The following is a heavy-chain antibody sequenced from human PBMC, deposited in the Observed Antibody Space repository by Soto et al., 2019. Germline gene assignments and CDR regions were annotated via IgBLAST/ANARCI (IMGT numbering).Heavy chain of an antibody. CDR3: ARETGLRSSGWSYYFDF. CDR2: ISGSGGTI. CDR1: GFTLSRYS. J-gene: IGHJ4*02. V-gene: IGHV3-48*02. Sequence: EVQLVESGGGLVQPGGSLRLSCAASGFTLSRYSMHWVRQAPGKGREWVSYISGSGGTIYYADSVKGRFTISRDNAKNSLSVQMNSLRDADTAVYFCARETGLRSSGWSYYFDFWGQGTLVTVSS. D-gene: IGHD6-19*01.